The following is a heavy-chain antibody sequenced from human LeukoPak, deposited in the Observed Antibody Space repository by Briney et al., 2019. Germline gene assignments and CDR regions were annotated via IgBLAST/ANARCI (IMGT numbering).Heavy chain of an antibody. J-gene: IGHJ4*02. D-gene: IGHD1-26*01. V-gene: IGHV4-59*12. Sequence: SETLSLTCTVPGGSISSYYWSWIRQPPGKGLEWIGYIYYSGSTNYNPSLKSRVTISVDTSKNQFSLKLSSVTAADTAVYYCARGGGTYYLSSVDYWGQGTLVTVSS. CDR3: ARGGGTYYLSSVDY. CDR1: GGSISSYY. CDR2: IYYSGST.